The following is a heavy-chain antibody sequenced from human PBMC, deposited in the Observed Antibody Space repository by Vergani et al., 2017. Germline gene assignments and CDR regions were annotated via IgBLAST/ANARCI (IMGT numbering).Heavy chain of an antibody. J-gene: IGHJ3*02. CDR1: GGTFRSYA. V-gene: IGHV1-69*13. D-gene: IGHD2-2*01. CDR2: IIPIFGTA. CDR3: AREGVLGYCSCTSCRVGDAVAI. Sequence: QVQLVQSGAEVKKPGSSVKVSCKASGGTFRSYAISWVRQAPGQGLEWMGRIIPIFGTANYAQKFQGRVTITADESTGTAYMELSSLRSEDTAVYYCAREGVLGYCSCTSCRVGDAVAIWGQGIMVAGSS.